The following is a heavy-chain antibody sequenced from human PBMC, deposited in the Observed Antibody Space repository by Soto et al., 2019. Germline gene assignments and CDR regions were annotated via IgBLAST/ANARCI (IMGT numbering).Heavy chain of an antibody. CDR2: IGVRNGDT. CDR1: GFTFTNSA. CDR3: AAEIYSGGDCCHFDY. V-gene: IGHV1-58*01. Sequence: QVQVVQSGPEVRNPGTSVKVSCKTSGFTFTNSAVQWVRQARGQRLEWIGWIGVRNGDTNYLQNLQGRVTITRDTATGTAYMEVSGLRSEDTAMYYCAAEIYSGGDCCHFDYWGQGTLVTVSS. D-gene: IGHD2-21*01. J-gene: IGHJ4*02.